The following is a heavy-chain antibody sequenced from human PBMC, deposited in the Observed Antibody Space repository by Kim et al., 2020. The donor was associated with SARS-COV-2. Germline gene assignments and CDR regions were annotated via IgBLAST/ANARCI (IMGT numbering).Heavy chain of an antibody. Sequence: SETLSLTCTVSGGSISSSSYYWGWIRQPPGKGLEWIGSIYYSGSTYYNPSLKSRVTISVDTSKNQFSLKLSSVTAADTAVYYCARLGGYSGYDYDWFDPWGQGTLVTVSS. V-gene: IGHV4-39*01. CDR3: ARLGGYSGYDYDWFDP. CDR2: IYYSGST. D-gene: IGHD5-12*01. CDR1: GGSISSSSYY. J-gene: IGHJ5*02.